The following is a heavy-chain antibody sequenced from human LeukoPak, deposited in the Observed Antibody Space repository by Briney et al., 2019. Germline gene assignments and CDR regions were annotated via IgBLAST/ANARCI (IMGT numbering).Heavy chain of an antibody. V-gene: IGHV4-39*07. CDR1: GGSISSSSYY. Sequence: KTSETLSLTCTVSGGSISSSSYYWGWIRQPPGKGLEWIGSIYYSGSTYYNPSLKSRVTISVDTSKNQFSLKLSSVTAADTAVYYCARPKRWAKSAAFDPWGQGTLVTVSS. J-gene: IGHJ5*02. CDR2: IYYSGST. CDR3: ARPKRWAKSAAFDP. D-gene: IGHD1-1*01.